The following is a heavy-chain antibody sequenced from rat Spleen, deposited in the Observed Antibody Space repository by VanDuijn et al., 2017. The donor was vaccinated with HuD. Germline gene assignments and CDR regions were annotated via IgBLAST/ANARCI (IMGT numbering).Heavy chain of an antibody. D-gene: IGHD1-6*01. Sequence: EVQLVESGGGLVQPGRSLKLSCAASGFTFSDFGMAWVRQAPTKGLEWVATIRYGDSFGHTSTYYRDSVKGRFTISNDNAKSTLSLQMDSLRSDDTATYYCARRHYGYTDYFDYWGQGVMVTVSS. CDR2: IRYGDSFGHTST. CDR3: ARRHYGYTDYFDY. J-gene: IGHJ2*01. V-gene: IGHV5-29*01. CDR1: GFTFSDFG.